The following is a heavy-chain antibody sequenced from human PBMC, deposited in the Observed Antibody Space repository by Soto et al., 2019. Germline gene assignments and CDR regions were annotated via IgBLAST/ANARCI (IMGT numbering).Heavy chain of an antibody. J-gene: IGHJ6*02. CDR2: IKEDGSEK. Sequence: GGSLRLSCAASGFTFSTYWMSWVRQAPGKGLEWVANIKEDGSEKYYVDSVEGRFTISRDNAKDSLYLQMTSLRAEDTALYYCARGWGYFDSSGFPYLYAMDVWGQGTTVTVSS. CDR1: GFTFSTYW. D-gene: IGHD3-22*01. CDR3: ARGWGYFDSSGFPYLYAMDV. V-gene: IGHV3-7*01.